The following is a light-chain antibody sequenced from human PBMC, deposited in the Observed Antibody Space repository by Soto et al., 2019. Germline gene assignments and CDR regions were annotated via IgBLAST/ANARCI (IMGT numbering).Light chain of an antibody. CDR1: SSNIGSTT. Sequence: QPVLTQPPSASGTPGQRVTIACSGSSSNIGSTTVKWYQQLPGTAPKLLIYNNNQRPSGVPDRFSGSKSGTSASLAISGLQSEDEADYYCAAWDDSLSGVVYGGGTKLTVL. V-gene: IGLV1-44*01. CDR2: NNN. CDR3: AAWDDSLSGVV. J-gene: IGLJ3*02.